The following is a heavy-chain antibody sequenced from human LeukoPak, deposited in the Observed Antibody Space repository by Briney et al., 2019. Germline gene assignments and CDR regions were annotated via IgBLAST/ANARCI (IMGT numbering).Heavy chain of an antibody. Sequence: GGSLRLSCAASGFTVSNKYMSWVRQAPGRGLEWVSVIYSGGSTYYADSVKGRFSISRDKSKNTLYLQMNSLRAEDTALYYCAREMYCSGGSCYGDAFDIWGQGTMVAVSS. CDR2: IYSGGST. D-gene: IGHD2-15*01. CDR3: AREMYCSGGSCYGDAFDI. CDR1: GFTVSNKY. V-gene: IGHV3-66*01. J-gene: IGHJ3*02.